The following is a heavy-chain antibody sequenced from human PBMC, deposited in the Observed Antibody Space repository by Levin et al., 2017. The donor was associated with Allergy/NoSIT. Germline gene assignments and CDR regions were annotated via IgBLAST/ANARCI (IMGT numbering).Heavy chain of an antibody. J-gene: IGHJ3*02. CDR3: AKGLSSGSPYRAFDM. Sequence: GGSLRLSCAASGFTFSSYTMTWVRQAPGKGLEWVSTMRYSGDTTYYADSVKGRFTISRDSSKDTLFLQLNSLRAEDTAVYYCAKGLSSGSPYRAFDMWGQGTMVTVSS. D-gene: IGHD1-26*01. V-gene: IGHV3-23*01. CDR2: MRYSGDTT. CDR1: GFTFSSYT.